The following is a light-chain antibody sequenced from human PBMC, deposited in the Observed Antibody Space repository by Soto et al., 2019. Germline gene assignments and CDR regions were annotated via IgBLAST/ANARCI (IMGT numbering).Light chain of an antibody. CDR1: QSVSSDF. CDR3: QQYGSSPWT. CDR2: GAS. Sequence: EIVLTQSPDTLSLSPGERATLSCRASQSVSSDFLAWYQQKPGQAPRLLIYGASSRATGIPDRFSGSGSGADLTLTISRLEPEDFAVYFCQQYGSSPWTFGQGTKVDIK. V-gene: IGKV3-20*01. J-gene: IGKJ1*01.